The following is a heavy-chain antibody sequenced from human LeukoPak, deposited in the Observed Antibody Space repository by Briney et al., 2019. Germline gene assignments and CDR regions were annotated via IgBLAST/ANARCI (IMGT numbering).Heavy chain of an antibody. CDR3: AREPPRSYYDSSGYYSL. V-gene: IGHV1-2*02. J-gene: IGHJ4*02. CDR2: INPNSGGT. D-gene: IGHD3-22*01. Sequence: GASVKVSCKASGYTFTGYYMHWVRQAPGQGLGWMGWINPNSGGTNYAQKFQGRVTMTRDTSISTAYMELSRLRSDDTAVYYCAREPPRSYYDSSGYYSLWGQGTLVTVSS. CDR1: GYTFTGYY.